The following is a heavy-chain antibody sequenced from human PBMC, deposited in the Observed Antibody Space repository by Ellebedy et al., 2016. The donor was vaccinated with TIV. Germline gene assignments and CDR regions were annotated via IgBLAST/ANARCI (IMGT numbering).Heavy chain of an antibody. CDR1: GGPISSYY. V-gene: IGHV4-4*07. Sequence: MPSETLSLTCTVSGGPISSYYWSWFRQPAGRGLEWFGRIYRTGITNYNPSLKSRVPMSVDRSKNQFSLKVNSVIAADTVMYYCARDRDREVSDVWGQGTTVTVSS. CDR3: ARDRDREVSDV. CDR2: IYRTGIT. J-gene: IGHJ6*02. D-gene: IGHD5/OR15-5a*01.